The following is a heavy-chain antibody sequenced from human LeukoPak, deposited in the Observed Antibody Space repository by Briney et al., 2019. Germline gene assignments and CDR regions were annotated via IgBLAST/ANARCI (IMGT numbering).Heavy chain of an antibody. CDR1: GFTFSNYN. CDR3: ASIAVAGEDY. V-gene: IGHV4-39*01. J-gene: IGHJ4*02. Sequence: GSLRLSCAASGFTFSNYNMNWIRQPPGKGLEWIGSIYYSGSTYYNPSLKSRVTISVDTSKNQFSLKLSSATAADTAVYYCASIAVAGEDYWGQGTLVTVSS. D-gene: IGHD6-19*01. CDR2: IYYSGST.